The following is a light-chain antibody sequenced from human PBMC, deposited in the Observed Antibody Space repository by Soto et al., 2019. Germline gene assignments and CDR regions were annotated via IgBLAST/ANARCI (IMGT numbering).Light chain of an antibody. V-gene: IGKV3-11*01. J-gene: IGKJ1*01. CDR2: DAS. CDR1: QSVSTY. Sequence: EVLLTQSPATLSLSPGERATLSCRASQSVSTYLAWYQHKSGQAPRLLISDASNRATGVPARFSGSGSGTDFTLTISSLEPEDFAIYYCQQRYSLVTFGQGTKVEIK. CDR3: QQRYSLVT.